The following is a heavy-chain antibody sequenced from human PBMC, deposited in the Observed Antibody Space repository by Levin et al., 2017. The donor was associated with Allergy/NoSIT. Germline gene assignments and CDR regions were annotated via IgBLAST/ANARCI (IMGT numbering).Heavy chain of an antibody. Sequence: GGSLRLSCKGSGYSFTSYWIGWVRQMPGKGLEWMGIIYPGDSDTRYSPSFQGQVTISADKSISTAYLQWSSLKASDTAMYYCARLWFGELVFDAFDIWGQGTMVTVSS. V-gene: IGHV5-51*01. CDR1: GYSFTSYW. CDR2: IYPGDSDT. D-gene: IGHD3-10*01. CDR3: ARLWFGELVFDAFDI. J-gene: IGHJ3*02.